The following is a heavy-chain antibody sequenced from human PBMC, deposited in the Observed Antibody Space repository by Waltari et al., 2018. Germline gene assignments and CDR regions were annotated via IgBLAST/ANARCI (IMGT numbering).Heavy chain of an antibody. CDR1: GGTFSSYA. D-gene: IGHD3-3*01. Sequence: QVHLVQSGAEVKKPGSSVKVSCKASGGTFSSYAISWVRQAPGQGLEWMGRIIPIFGTANYAQKFQGRVTITADKSTSTAYMELSSLRSEDTAVYYCARDSGDYDFWSGYYDYWGQGTLVTVSS. J-gene: IGHJ4*02. V-gene: IGHV1-69*13. CDR3: ARDSGDYDFWSGYYDY. CDR2: IIPIFGTA.